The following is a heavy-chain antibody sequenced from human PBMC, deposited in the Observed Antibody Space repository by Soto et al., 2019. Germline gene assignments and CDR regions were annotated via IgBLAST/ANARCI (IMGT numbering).Heavy chain of an antibody. CDR1: GCSVGARYY. V-gene: IGHV4-31*03. D-gene: IGHD3-22*01. CDR2: ISDSGST. J-gene: IGHJ5*02. CDR3: ARRDRSGYSYWLDT. Sequence: SETLSLTCTVSGCSVGARYYWSLIRQHPGKGLEWIGSISDSGSTSYNPSLKSRLTISVDTSKNQFSLNLSSVTAADTAVYYCARRDRSGYSYWLDTWGQGTLVTVSS.